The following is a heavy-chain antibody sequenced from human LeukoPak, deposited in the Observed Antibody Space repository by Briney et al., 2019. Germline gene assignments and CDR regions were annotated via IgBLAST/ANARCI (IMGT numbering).Heavy chain of an antibody. V-gene: IGHV3-20*04. Sequence: GGSLRLFCATSGFTFVVYGESWVRRAPGKGLEWLCDINYNGAITDYADSVKGRFTISRDNAKNSLYLRMDSLRAEDTALYYCARDRLGPSFSVSHFDLWGQGTLVTVS. J-gene: IGHJ4*02. CDR2: INYNGAIT. CDR3: ARDRLGPSFSVSHFDL. D-gene: IGHD3-3*02. CDR1: GFTFVVYG.